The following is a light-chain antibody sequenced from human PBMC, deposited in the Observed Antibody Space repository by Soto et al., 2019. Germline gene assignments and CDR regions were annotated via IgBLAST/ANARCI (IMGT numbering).Light chain of an antibody. CDR3: SSYTSSRIVV. V-gene: IGLV2-14*01. CDR2: DVS. CDR1: SSDVGGYNY. Sequence: QSVLTQPASVSGSPGQSITISCTGTSSDVGGYNYVSWYQQHPGKAPKLMIYDVSNRPSGVSDRFSDSKSGNTASLTISGLQAEDEADYYCSSYTSSRIVVFGGGTKLTVL. J-gene: IGLJ2*01.